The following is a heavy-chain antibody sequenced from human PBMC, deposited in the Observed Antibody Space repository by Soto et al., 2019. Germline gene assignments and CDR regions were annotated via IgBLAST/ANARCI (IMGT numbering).Heavy chain of an antibody. D-gene: IGHD6-19*01. CDR3: ARESVAGSDY. CDR1: GYTFTSYD. J-gene: IGHJ4*02. V-gene: IGHV1-8*01. CDR2: MNPNSGNI. Sequence: QVQLVQSGAEVKKPGASVKVSCKASGYTFTSYDINWVRQATGQGLEWMGWMNPNSGNIGYAQKFQGRVTMTRNTPIRSVYVDLRTQSSEDTAVYYCARESVAGSDYWGQGTLVTVSS.